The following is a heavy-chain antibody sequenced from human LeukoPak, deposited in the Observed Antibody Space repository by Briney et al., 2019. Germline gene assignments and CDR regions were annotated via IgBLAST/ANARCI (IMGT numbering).Heavy chain of an antibody. J-gene: IGHJ3*02. V-gene: IGHV3-30*02. CDR1: GFTFSSYG. CDR3: AKQTYVSSSYAFDI. CDR2: IRYDGSNK. D-gene: IGHD6-6*01. Sequence: GGSLRLSCAASGFTFSSYGMHWVRQAPGKGLEWVAFIRYDGSNKYYADSVKGRFTISRDNSKNTLYLQMNSLRAEDTAVYYCAKQTYVSSSYAFDIWGQGTMVTVSS.